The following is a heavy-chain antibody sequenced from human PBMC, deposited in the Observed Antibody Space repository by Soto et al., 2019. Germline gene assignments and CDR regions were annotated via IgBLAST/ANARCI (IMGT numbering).Heavy chain of an antibody. CDR1: GYTFTSYY. CDR3: ARDRVAASRLPYSNYGLDD. CDR2: INPSGGST. D-gene: IGHD2-15*01. V-gene: IGHV1-46*01. Sequence: ASVKVSCKASGYTFTSYYMHWVRQAPGQGLEWMGIINPSGGSTSYAQKFQGRVTMTRDTSTSTVYKELSSLRSEDTAVYYCARDRVAASRLPYSNYGLDDWGQGTTVTVSS. J-gene: IGHJ6*02.